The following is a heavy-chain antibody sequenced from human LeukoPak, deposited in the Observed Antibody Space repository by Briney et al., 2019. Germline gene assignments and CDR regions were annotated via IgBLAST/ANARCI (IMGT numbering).Heavy chain of an antibody. Sequence: SETLSLTCSVFGGSISSTTYYWVWIRQPPGKGLECIASVHYTGRAYYNPSLKSRATISADTSKNHFSLKLSSVTAADTAVYYCARHFDNGDYKKTFDIWGQGTMVTVSS. V-gene: IGHV4-39*01. D-gene: IGHD4-17*01. CDR1: GGSISSTTYY. CDR2: VHYTGRA. CDR3: ARHFDNGDYKKTFDI. J-gene: IGHJ3*02.